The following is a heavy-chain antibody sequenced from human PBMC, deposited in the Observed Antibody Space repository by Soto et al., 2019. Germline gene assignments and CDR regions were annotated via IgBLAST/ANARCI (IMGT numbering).Heavy chain of an antibody. D-gene: IGHD5-18*01. CDR1: GGSISSGGYY. CDR2: IYYSGST. V-gene: IGHV4-61*08. Sequence: SETLSLTCPVSGGSISSGGYYWSWIRQPPGKGLEWIGYIYYSGSTNYNPSLKSRVTISVDTSKNQFSLKLSSVTAADTAVYYCARDNLVGHSYGNQIHALDNWGQGTKVTVSS. CDR3: ARDNLVGHSYGNQIHALDN. J-gene: IGHJ3*02.